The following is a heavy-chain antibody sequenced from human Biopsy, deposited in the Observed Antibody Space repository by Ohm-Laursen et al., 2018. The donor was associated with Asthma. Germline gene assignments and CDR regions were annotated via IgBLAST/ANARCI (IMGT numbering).Heavy chain of an antibody. D-gene: IGHD1-26*01. CDR2: INSAGSYI. V-gene: IGHV3-21*01. CDR3: ARDAWELQKPYAYYFDY. J-gene: IGHJ4*02. Sequence: SLRLSCTASGFAFRDFNINWVRQAPGKGLQWIASINSAGSYIYYADSVKGRFTISRDNSKNTLYLQMNSLRAEDTAVYYCARDAWELQKPYAYYFDYWGRGTLVTASS. CDR1: GFAFRDFN.